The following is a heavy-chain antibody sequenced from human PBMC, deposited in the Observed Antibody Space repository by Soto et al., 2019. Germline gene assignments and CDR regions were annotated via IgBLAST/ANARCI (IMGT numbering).Heavy chain of an antibody. V-gene: IGHV3-30*03. CDR2: ISYDGSNK. CDR3: MTVTAVGSKWFGLHPLDPFDY. D-gene: IGHD3-10*01. Sequence: VQLVESGGGVVQPGRSLRLSCAASRFSFRSYGMHWVRQTPGKGLEWVAVISYDGSNKHYADSVKGRFTISRDNAKNTMYLQMDSLRPDDTGVYHCMTVTAVGSKWFGLHPLDPFDYWGQGTLVTVSS. CDR1: RFSFRSYG. J-gene: IGHJ4*02.